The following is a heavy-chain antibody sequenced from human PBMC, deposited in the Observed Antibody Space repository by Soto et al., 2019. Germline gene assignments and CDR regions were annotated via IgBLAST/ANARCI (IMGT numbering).Heavy chain of an antibody. CDR3: GRCLISVHLWPASHFDY. Sequence: TLSLTCTVSGGSISSGCYYWSWIRQHPGKGLEWIGYIYYSGSTYYIPSLKSRVTISVDTSKNQFSLKLSSVTAADTAVYYCGRCLISVHLWPASHFDYSGQGTLVTVSS. CDR1: GGSISSGCYY. D-gene: IGHD1-1*01. V-gene: IGHV4-31*03. CDR2: IYYSGST. J-gene: IGHJ4*02.